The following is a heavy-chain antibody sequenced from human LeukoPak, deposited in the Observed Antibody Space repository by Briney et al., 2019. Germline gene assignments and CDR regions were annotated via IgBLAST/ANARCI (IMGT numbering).Heavy chain of an antibody. D-gene: IGHD6-19*01. CDR3: AREVAGSYSFDV. J-gene: IGHJ3*01. CDR2: TFYRSTWYH. CDR1: GDSVSSNTAA. Sequence: SQTLSLTCAISGDSVSSNTAAWTWIRLSPSRGLEWLGRTFYRSTWYHDYAVSVRGRITVNPDTYQNQFSLRVDSVTPEDTAVYYCAREVAGSYSFDVWGQGTIVTVSS. V-gene: IGHV6-1*01.